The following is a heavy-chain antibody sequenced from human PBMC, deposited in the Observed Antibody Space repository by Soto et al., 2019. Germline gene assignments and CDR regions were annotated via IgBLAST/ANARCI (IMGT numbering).Heavy chain of an antibody. CDR3: SRREVYYFEY. D-gene: IGHD2-8*01. V-gene: IGHV4-34*01. CDR1: GGSFSGYY. J-gene: IGHJ4*02. CDR2: INHSGST. Sequence: QVQLQQWGAGLLKPSETLSLTCAVYGGSFSGYYWSWIRQPPGKGLEWIGEINHSGSTNYNPSLKSRVTISVDASKNQLYLKLSSVTAAETAVYYCSRREVYYFEYWGQGTLVTVS.